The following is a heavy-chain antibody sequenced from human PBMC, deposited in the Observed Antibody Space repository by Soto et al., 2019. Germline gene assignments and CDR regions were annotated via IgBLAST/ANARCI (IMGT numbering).Heavy chain of an antibody. Sequence: QVQLVESGGGVVQPGRSLRLSCAASGFTFSSYGMHWVRQAPGKGLEWVAVIWYDGSNKYYADSVKGRFTISRDNSKNTLYLQMNSLRAEDTAVYYCARDSEEWIVLMGDNWFDPWGQGTLVTVSS. J-gene: IGHJ5*02. D-gene: IGHD2-8*01. CDR1: GFTFSSYG. CDR3: ARDSEEWIVLMGDNWFDP. V-gene: IGHV3-33*01. CDR2: IWYDGSNK.